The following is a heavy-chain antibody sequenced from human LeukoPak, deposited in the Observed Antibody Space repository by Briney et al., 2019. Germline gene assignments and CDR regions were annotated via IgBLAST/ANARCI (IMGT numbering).Heavy chain of an antibody. Sequence: SETLSLTCAVYGGSFSGYYWSWIRQPPGKGLEWIGEINHSGSTNYNPSLKSRVTISVDTSKNQFSLKLSSVTAADTAVYYCARVLRLDAFDIWGQGTMVTVSS. D-gene: IGHD3-3*01. J-gene: IGHJ3*02. CDR2: INHSGST. CDR1: GGSFSGYY. V-gene: IGHV4-34*01. CDR3: ARVLRLDAFDI.